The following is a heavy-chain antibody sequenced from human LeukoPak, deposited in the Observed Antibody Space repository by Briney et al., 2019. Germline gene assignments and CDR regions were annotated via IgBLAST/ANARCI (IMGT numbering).Heavy chain of an antibody. CDR2: IYHSGST. J-gene: IGHJ6*04. CDR1: GYSLSSGYY. D-gene: IGHD5-18*01. Sequence: SETLSLTCAVSGYSLSSGYYWGWIRQPPGKGLEWIGSIYHSGSTYYNPSLKSRVTISVDTSKNQFSLKLSSVTAADTAVYYCARGHDAAMVMDVWGKGTTVTVSS. V-gene: IGHV4-38-2*01. CDR3: ARGHDAAMVMDV.